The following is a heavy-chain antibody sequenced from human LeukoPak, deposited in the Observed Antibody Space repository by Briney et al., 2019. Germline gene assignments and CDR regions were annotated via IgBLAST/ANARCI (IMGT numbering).Heavy chain of an antibody. V-gene: IGHV3-21*04. CDR3: AKDTAPLGATKEFDH. Sequence: GGSLRLSCAASGFTLSSYSMNWVRQAPGKGLQWVSSISSSSNYISYAGSLKGRFTISRDNSKNILYLEMNSLRVDDTAVYYCAKDTAPLGATKEFDHWGQGTLVTVSS. CDR1: GFTLSSYS. CDR2: ISSSSNYI. D-gene: IGHD1-26*01. J-gene: IGHJ4*02.